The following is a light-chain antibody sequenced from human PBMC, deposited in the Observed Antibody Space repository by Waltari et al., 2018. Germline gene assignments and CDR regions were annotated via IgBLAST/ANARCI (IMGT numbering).Light chain of an antibody. Sequence: DFVMTQSPDSLAVSLGERAFINCKSSQSVFSRANFKNYLAWYQQRPGQPPNLLIYWASTRASGVPDRFVGSQSGSDFTLTINNLQPEDAGIYYCQQHYNSPSTFGQGTRLEIK. V-gene: IGKV4-1*01. CDR3: QQHYNSPST. CDR2: WAS. J-gene: IGKJ1*01. CDR1: QSVFSRANFKNY.